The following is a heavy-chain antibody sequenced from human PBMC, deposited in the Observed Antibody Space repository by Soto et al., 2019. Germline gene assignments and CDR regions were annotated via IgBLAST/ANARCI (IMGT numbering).Heavy chain of an antibody. Sequence: QVQLVESGGGVVQPGRSLRLSCAASGFTFSSYAMHWVRQATGKGLEWVAVISYDGSNKYYADSVKGRFTISRDNSKNTLYLQMNSLRAEDTAVYYCARGSWGYDSSGYYSSGYWGQGTLVTVSS. V-gene: IGHV3-30-3*01. CDR2: ISYDGSNK. J-gene: IGHJ4*02. D-gene: IGHD3-22*01. CDR3: ARGSWGYDSSGYYSSGY. CDR1: GFTFSSYA.